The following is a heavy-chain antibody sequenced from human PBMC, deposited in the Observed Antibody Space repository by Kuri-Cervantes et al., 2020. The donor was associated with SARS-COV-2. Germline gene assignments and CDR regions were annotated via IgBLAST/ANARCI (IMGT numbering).Heavy chain of an antibody. CDR2: IDWNDDK. J-gene: IGHJ6*02. D-gene: IGHD2-15*01. CDR1: GFSLSTSGMR. CDR3: ARFPTVVVPAATVVYYYYGLDV. V-gene: IGHV2-70*04. Sequence: SGPTLVKPTQTLTLTCTFSGFSLSTSGMRVSWIRQPPGKALEWLAHIDWNDDKFHTTSLRTRLTISKDTSKNQVVLRLTNVDSVDTATYYCARFPTVVVPAATVVYYYYGLDVWGQGTTVTVSS.